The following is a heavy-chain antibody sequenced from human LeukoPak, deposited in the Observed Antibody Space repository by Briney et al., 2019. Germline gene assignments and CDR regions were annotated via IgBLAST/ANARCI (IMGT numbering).Heavy chain of an antibody. Sequence: SETLSLTCAVYGGSFSGYYWSWIRQPPGKGLEWIGEINHSGSTNYNPSLKSRVTISVDTSKNQFSLKLSSVTAADTAVYHCARGRGSYYRRYFDYWGQGTLVTVSS. J-gene: IGHJ4*02. CDR3: ARGRGSYYRRYFDY. CDR1: GGSFSGYY. CDR2: INHSGST. D-gene: IGHD1-26*01. V-gene: IGHV4-34*01.